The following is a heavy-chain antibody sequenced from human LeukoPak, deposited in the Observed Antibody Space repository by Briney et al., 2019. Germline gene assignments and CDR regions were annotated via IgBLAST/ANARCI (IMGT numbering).Heavy chain of an antibody. D-gene: IGHD2-2*01. Sequence: ASVKVSCKASGGTFSSYAISWVRQAPGQGLEWMGGIIPIFGTANYAQKFQGRVTITADESTGTAYMELSSLRSEDTAVYYCASTIVVVPAATDYFDYWGQGTLVTVSS. J-gene: IGHJ4*02. CDR1: GGTFSSYA. CDR2: IIPIFGTA. CDR3: ASTIVVVPAATDYFDY. V-gene: IGHV1-69*01.